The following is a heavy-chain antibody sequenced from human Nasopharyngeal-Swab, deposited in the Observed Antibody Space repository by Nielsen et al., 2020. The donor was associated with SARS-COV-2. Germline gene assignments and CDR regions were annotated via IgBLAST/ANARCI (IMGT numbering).Heavy chain of an antibody. CDR3: AKGGGYSYYYVMDV. Sequence: GGSLRLSCAASGFTFSGYAMSWVRQAPGKGLEWVSAISGSGGSTYYADSVKGRFTISRDNSKNTLYLQMNSLRAEDTAVYYCAKGGGYSYYYVMDVWGQGTTVTVSS. D-gene: IGHD5-18*01. J-gene: IGHJ6*02. V-gene: IGHV3-23*01. CDR1: GFTFSGYA. CDR2: ISGSGGST.